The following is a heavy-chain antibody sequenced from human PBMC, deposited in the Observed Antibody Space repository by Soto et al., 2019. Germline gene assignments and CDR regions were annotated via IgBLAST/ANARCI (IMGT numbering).Heavy chain of an antibody. V-gene: IGHV3-7*01. J-gene: IGHJ5*02. CDR2: IKQDGSEK. CDR3: ARDLDFRGSEYYYGSASQINWFDP. D-gene: IGHD3-10*01. Sequence: PGGSLRLSCAASGFTFSSYWMSWVRQAPGKGLEWVANIKQDGSEKYYVDSVKGRFTISRDNAKNSLYLQMNSLRAEDTAVYYCARDLDFRGSEYYYGSASQINWFDPWGQGTLVTVSS. CDR1: GFTFSSYW.